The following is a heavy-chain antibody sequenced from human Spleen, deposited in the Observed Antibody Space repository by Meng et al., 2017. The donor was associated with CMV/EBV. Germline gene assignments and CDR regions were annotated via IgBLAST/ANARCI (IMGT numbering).Heavy chain of an antibody. J-gene: IGHJ4*02. D-gene: IGHD3-10*01. CDR3: ARDHSSGSYQPFDY. Sequence: ASVKVSCKASGYTFNDHYIHWVRQAPGQGLEWMGWINSNTGDTNYARKFQGRVIMTKDTSINTAYMELTRLKSDDTALYYCARDHSSGSYQPFDYWGQGTLVTVSS. V-gene: IGHV1-2*02. CDR1: GYTFNDHY. CDR2: INSNTGDT.